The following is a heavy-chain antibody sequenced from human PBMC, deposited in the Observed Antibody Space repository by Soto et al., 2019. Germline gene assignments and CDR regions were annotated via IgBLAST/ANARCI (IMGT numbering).Heavy chain of an antibody. CDR1: GYSSTTCW. CDR2: MYPGDTDT. D-gene: IGHD1-1*01. CDR3: ERENRPPTYNDEY. J-gene: IGHJ4*02. V-gene: IGHV5-51*07. Sequence: GAALKISCDSCGYSSTTCWIGGGQQTPEKGLELMGIMYPGDTDTRYRPSFQGQVTISADKSISTAYLLWSSLTASDTAIYYCERENRPPTYNDEYWGQGT.